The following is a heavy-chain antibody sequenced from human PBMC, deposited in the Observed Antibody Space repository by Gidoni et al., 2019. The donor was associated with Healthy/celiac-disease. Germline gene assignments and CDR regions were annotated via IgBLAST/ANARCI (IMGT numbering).Heavy chain of an antibody. CDR1: GFTFSSYG. J-gene: IGHJ4*02. V-gene: IGHV3-30*03. CDR3: RARDERDFDY. CDR2: ISYDGSNK. Sequence: QVQLVESGGGVVQPVRSLRLSCAASGFTFSSYGMHWVRQAPGKGLEWVAVISYDGSNKYYADSVKGRFTISRDNSKNTLYLQMNSLRAEDTAVYYCRARDERDFDYWGQGTLVTVSS.